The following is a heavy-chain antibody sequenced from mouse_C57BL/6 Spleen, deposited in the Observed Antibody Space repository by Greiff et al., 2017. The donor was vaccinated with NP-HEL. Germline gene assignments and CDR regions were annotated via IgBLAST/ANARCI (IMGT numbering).Heavy chain of an antibody. CDR2: IHPNRGST. CDR1: GYTFTSYW. D-gene: IGHD2-4*01. J-gene: IGHJ4*01. CDR3: ARWYDYDYYYAMDY. Sequence: QVQLQQPGAELVKPGASVKLSCKASGYTFTSYWMHWVKQRPGQGLEWIGMIHPNRGSTNYNEKFKSKATLTVDKSSSTAYRPRSSLTSEDSAVYYCARWYDYDYYYAMDYWGQGTSVTVSS. V-gene: IGHV1-64*01.